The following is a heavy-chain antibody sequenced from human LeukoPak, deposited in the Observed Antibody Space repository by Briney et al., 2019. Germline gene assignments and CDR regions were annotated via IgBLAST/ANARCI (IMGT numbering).Heavy chain of an antibody. J-gene: IGHJ5*02. CDR3: ARGRPLDP. CDR1: GGSFSGYY. V-gene: IGHV4-34*01. CDR2: INHSGST. Sequence: SETLSLTCAVYGGSFSGYYWSWIRQPPGKGLEWIGEINHSGSTNYNPSLKSRVTISVDTSKNQFSLKLSSVIAADTAVYYCARGRPLDPWGQGTLVTVSS.